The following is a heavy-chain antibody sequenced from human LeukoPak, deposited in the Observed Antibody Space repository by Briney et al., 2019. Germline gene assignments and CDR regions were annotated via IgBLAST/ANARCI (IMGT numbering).Heavy chain of an antibody. V-gene: IGHV3-23*01. Sequence: PGGSLRLSCAASGFSVSSNYMSWVRQAPGKGLEWVSAISGSGGSTYYADSVKGRFTISRDNSKNTLYLQMNSLRAEDTAVYYCAREFCLAVAVCAFDIWGQGTMVTVSS. D-gene: IGHD6-19*01. J-gene: IGHJ3*02. CDR1: GFSVSSNY. CDR3: AREFCLAVAVCAFDI. CDR2: ISGSGGST.